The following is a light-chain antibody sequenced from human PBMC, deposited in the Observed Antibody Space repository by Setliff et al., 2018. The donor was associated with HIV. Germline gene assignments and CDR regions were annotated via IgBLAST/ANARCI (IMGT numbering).Light chain of an antibody. CDR1: SSDIGGYNY. CDR3: TSYTGGNTRG. CDR2: NVN. J-gene: IGLJ1*01. V-gene: IGLV2-14*03. Sequence: QSVLTQPASVSGSPGQTITISCTGSSSDIGGYNYVSWYQQHPGEAPKLIIYNVNNRPSGVSSRFSGSKSGNTASLSISELRAEDETDYYCTSYTGGNTRGVGTGTKV.